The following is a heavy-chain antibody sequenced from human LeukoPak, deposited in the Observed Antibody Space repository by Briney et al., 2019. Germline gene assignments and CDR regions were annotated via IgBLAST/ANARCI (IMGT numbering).Heavy chain of an antibody. CDR3: ARDMYYYDSSGYDAGYY. CDR2: INSDGSST. J-gene: IGHJ4*02. CDR1: GFTFSGYW. Sequence: GGSLRLSCAASGFTFSGYWMHWVRQAPGKGLVWVSRINSDGSSTSYADSVKGRFTISRDNAKNTLYLQMNSLRAEDTAVYYCARDMYYYDSSGYDAGYYWGQGTLVTVSS. V-gene: IGHV3-74*01. D-gene: IGHD3-22*01.